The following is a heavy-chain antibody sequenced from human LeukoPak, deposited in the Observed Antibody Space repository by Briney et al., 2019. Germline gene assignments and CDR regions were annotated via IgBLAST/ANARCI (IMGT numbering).Heavy chain of an antibody. CDR1: GGSISSYY. J-gene: IGHJ6*02. V-gene: IGHV4-59*01. CDR3: ARAGSRYCTNGDPCYGMGV. D-gene: IGHD2-8*01. CDR2: IYYSGST. Sequence: PSETLSLTCTVSGGSISSYYWSWIRQPPGKGLEWIGYIYYSGSTNYNPSLKSRVTISVDTSKNQFSLKLSSVTAADTAVYYCARAGSRYCTNGDPCYGMGVWGQGTTVTVSS.